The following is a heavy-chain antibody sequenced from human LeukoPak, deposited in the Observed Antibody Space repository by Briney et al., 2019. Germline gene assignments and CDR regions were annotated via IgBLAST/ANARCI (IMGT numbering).Heavy chain of an antibody. CDR3: ARAIGTTVGFDY. CDR2: INPSGGST. D-gene: IGHD4-23*01. J-gene: IGHJ4*02. Sequence: ASVKVSCKASGYTFTSYYMHWVRQAPGQGLEWIGIINPSGGSTSYAQKLQGRVTMTRDTSTSTVYMELSSLRSEDTAVYYCARAIGTTVGFDYWGQGTLVTVSS. CDR1: GYTFTSYY. V-gene: IGHV1-46*01.